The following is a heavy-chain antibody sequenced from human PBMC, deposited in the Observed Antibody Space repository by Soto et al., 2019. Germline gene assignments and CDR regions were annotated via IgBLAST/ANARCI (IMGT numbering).Heavy chain of an antibody. V-gene: IGHV4-39*01. J-gene: IGHJ5*02. CDR2: IYYSGST. CDR3: ARGDSGYHSPFDP. D-gene: IGHD5-12*01. CDR1: GGSISSSSYY. Sequence: QLQLQESGPGLLKPSETLSLTCTVSGGSISSSSYYWGWIRQPPGKGLEWIGSIYYSGSTYYNPSLKSRVTISVDTSKNQFSLKLSSVTAADTAVYYCARGDSGYHSPFDPWGQGTLVTVSS.